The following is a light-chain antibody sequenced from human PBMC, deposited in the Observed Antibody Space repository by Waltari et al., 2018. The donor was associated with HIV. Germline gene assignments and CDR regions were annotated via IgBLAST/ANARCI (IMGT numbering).Light chain of an antibody. V-gene: IGLV2-14*01. CDR1: SSDVGGSNY. J-gene: IGLJ2*01. CDR2: DVS. CDR3: SSYTSSSTLYVV. Sequence: HSALTQPASVSGSPGQSITISCTRTSSDVGGSNYVSWSQQHPGKAPKLMSYDVSYRPSGVSNRFSGSKSGNTASLTISGLQAEDEADYYCSSYTSSSTLYVVFGGGTKLTVL.